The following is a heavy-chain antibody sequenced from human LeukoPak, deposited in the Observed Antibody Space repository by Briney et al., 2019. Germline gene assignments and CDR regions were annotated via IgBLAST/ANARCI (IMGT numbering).Heavy chain of an antibody. CDR3: ARDGPYRQDPDY. V-gene: IGHV1-18*01. J-gene: IGHJ4*02. CDR1: GYTFTSYG. CDR2: ISAYNVNT. Sequence: GASVKVSCKASGYTFTSYGISWVRQAPGQGLEWMGWISAYNVNTNYAQKLQGRVTMTTDTSTSTPYMELRSLRSDDTAVYYCARDGPYRQDPDYWGQGTLVTVSS. D-gene: IGHD4-11*01.